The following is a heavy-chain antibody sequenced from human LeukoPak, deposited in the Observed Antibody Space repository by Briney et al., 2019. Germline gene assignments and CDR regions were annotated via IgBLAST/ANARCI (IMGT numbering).Heavy chain of an antibody. J-gene: IGHJ2*01. Sequence: ASVKVSCKASGYTFTGYYMHWVRQAPGQGLEWMGWINPNSGGTNYAQKFQGRVTMTRDTSISTAYMELSRLRSDDTAVYYCARGDTGMAYWYSDLWGRGTLVTVSS. CDR2: INPNSGGT. D-gene: IGHD5-18*01. V-gene: IGHV1-2*02. CDR3: ARGDTGMAYWYSDL. CDR1: GYTFTGYY.